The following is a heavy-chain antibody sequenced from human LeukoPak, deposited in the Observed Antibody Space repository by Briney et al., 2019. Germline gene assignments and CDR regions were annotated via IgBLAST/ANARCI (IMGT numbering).Heavy chain of an antibody. CDR1: GFTFSSYA. D-gene: IGHD1-26*01. CDR2: ISYDGSNK. Sequence: HSGGSLRLSCAASGFTFSSYAMHWVRQAPGKGLEWVAVISYDGSNKYYADSVKGRFTISRDNSKNTLYLQMNSLRAEDTAVYYCARGEGLGTTNGGYYFAYWGQGSLVIVSS. J-gene: IGHJ4*02. CDR3: ARGEGLGTTNGGYYFAY. V-gene: IGHV3-30*14.